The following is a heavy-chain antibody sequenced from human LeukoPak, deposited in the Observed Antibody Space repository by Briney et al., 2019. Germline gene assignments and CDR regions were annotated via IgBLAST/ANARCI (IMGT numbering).Heavy chain of an antibody. CDR2: ISAYNGNT. J-gene: IGHJ4*02. CDR1: GYTFTSYG. V-gene: IGHV1-18*01. Sequence: ASVKVSCKASGYTFTSYGISWVRQAPEQGLEWMGWISAYNGNTNYAQKLQGRVTMTTDTSTSTAYMELRSLRSDDTAVYYCARDADPYGDYSPFDYWGQGTLVTVSS. CDR3: ARDADPYGDYSPFDY. D-gene: IGHD4-17*01.